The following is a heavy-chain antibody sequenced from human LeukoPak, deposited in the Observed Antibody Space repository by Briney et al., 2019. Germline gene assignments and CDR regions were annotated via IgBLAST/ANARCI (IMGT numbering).Heavy chain of an antibody. CDR1: GFTFSSYG. Sequence: GGSLRLSCAASGFTFSSYGMHWVRQAPGKGLEWVAVIWYDGSNKYYADSVKGRFTISRDNSKKALYLQMNSLRAEDTAVYYCAGSRDGYNPPDYWGQGTLVTVSS. V-gene: IGHV3-30*02. CDR2: IWYDGSNK. D-gene: IGHD5-24*01. CDR3: AGSRDGYNPPDY. J-gene: IGHJ4*02.